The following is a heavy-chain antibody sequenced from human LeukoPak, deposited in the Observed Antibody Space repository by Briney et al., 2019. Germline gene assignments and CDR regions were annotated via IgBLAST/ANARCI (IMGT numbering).Heavy chain of an antibody. CDR3: AKRGVSGIYALEI. Sequence: GGSLRLSCAASGFSFSTFPMSWVRQTPGKGLEWVSGIGTGGTPYYADSVKGRFTISRDNSKNTLFLQISSLRDDDTAVYYCAKRGVSGIYALEIWGQGTLVTVSS. CDR2: IGTGGTP. CDR1: GFSFSTFP. V-gene: IGHV3-23*01. J-gene: IGHJ3*02. D-gene: IGHD3-10*01.